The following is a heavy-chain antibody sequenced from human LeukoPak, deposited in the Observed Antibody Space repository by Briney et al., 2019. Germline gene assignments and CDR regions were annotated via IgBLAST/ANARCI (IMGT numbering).Heavy chain of an antibody. V-gene: IGHV3-30*02. CDR2: IRYDGSTI. D-gene: IGHD5-18*01. Sequence: GGSLRLSCAAPGFTFSIYGMHWVRQAPGKGLERVTFIRYDGSTIYYADSVRGRFTISRDNFKDTLYLRMNSLRTEDTAVYYCAKDRSPEYSYGPFDYWGQGTLVTVSS. CDR3: AKDRSPEYSYGPFDY. J-gene: IGHJ4*02. CDR1: GFTFSIYG.